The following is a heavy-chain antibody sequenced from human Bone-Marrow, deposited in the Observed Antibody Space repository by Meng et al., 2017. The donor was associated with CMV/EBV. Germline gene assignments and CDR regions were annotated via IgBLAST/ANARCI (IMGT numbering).Heavy chain of an antibody. CDR1: GFTFSKWE. V-gene: IGHV3-48*03. CDR2: ICSSETNI. CDR3: VTPFLVTPNY. J-gene: IGHJ1*01. Sequence: GESLKISCVASGFTFSKWEMNWVRQAPGKGLEWVSYICSSETNIYYPDSVKGRFTISRDNAKNSLYLQMNSLRAEDTAVYYCVTPFLVTPNYWGQGTLVTVSS. D-gene: IGHD4-23*01.